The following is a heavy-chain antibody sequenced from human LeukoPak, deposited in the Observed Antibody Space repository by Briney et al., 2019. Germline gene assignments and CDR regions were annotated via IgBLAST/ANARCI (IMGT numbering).Heavy chain of an antibody. J-gene: IGHJ4*02. CDR1: GFAFSSYA. CDR3: AKGGWSGTWDFDY. D-gene: IGHD3-3*01. Sequence: AGGSLRLSCAASGFAFSSYAMSWVRQAPGKGLEWVSTISGSGDSTYYADSMKGRVTISRDNSRDTLYLQMNSLRAEDTAVYYCAKGGWSGTWDFDYWGQGTLVTVSS. CDR2: ISGSGDST. V-gene: IGHV3-23*01.